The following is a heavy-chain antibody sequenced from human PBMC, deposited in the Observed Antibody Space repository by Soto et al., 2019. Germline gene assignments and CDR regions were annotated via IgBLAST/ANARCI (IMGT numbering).Heavy chain of an antibody. Sequence: GGSLRLSCAASGFTFSSYAMSWVRQAPGKGLEWVSAISGSGGSTYYADSVKGRFTISRDNSKNTLYLQMNSLRAGDTAVYYCAKDRRGANWFDPWGQGTLVTVS. CDR2: ISGSGGST. CDR1: GFTFSSYA. J-gene: IGHJ5*02. V-gene: IGHV3-23*01. D-gene: IGHD4-17*01. CDR3: AKDRRGANWFDP.